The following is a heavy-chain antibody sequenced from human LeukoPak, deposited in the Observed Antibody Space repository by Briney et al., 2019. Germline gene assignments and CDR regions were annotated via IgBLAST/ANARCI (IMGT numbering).Heavy chain of an antibody. CDR2: IYTSGST. V-gene: IGHV4-4*07. Sequence: PSETLSLTCAVSGGSISPYYWSWIRQPAGKGLEWIGRIYTSGSTNYNPSLKSRVTMSVDASKSQFSLKLSSVTAADTAVYYCARGASGYYQFDYWGQGTLVTVSS. J-gene: IGHJ4*02. CDR3: ARGASGYYQFDY. CDR1: GGSISPYY. D-gene: IGHD3-22*01.